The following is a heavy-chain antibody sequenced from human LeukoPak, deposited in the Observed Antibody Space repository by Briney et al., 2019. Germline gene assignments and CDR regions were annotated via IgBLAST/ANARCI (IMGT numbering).Heavy chain of an antibody. CDR2: ISYDGSNK. Sequence: PGGSLRLSCAASGFTFSSYAMHWVRQAPGKGLEWVAVISYDGSNKYYADSVKGRFTISRDNAKNSLYLQMNSLRAEDTAVYYCARVSRAAAFDYWGQGTLVTVSS. D-gene: IGHD6-13*01. CDR3: ARVSRAAAFDY. J-gene: IGHJ4*02. V-gene: IGHV3-30-3*01. CDR1: GFTFSSYA.